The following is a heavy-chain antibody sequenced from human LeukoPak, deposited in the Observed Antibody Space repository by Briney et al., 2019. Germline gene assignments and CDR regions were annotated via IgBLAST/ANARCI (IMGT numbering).Heavy chain of an antibody. Sequence: GASVKVSCKVSGYTFIGYYVHWVRQAPGQGLEWMGWINPNSDATNYAQNFQGRVTMTRDTSISTAYLELSRLTSDDTAVYYCASSPSHHGPPDYWGQGTLVTVSS. CDR1: GYTFIGYY. CDR3: ASSPSHHGPPDY. J-gene: IGHJ4*02. D-gene: IGHD5-24*01. V-gene: IGHV1-2*02. CDR2: INPNSDAT.